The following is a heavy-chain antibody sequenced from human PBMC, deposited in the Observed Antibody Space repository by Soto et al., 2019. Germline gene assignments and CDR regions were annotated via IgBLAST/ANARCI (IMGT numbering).Heavy chain of an antibody. CDR2: INYSGST. J-gene: IGHJ4*02. CDR3: ARVPGFKVWGSYRYTISHFDY. V-gene: IGHV4-34*01. CDR1: GGSFSGYC. D-gene: IGHD3-16*02. Sequence: KPSETLSLTCAVYGGSFSGYCWSWIRQPPGKGLEWIGEINYSGSTNYNPSLKSRVTISVDTSKNQSSLKLSSVTAADTAVYYCARVPGFKVWGSYRYTISHFDYWGQGTLVTVSS.